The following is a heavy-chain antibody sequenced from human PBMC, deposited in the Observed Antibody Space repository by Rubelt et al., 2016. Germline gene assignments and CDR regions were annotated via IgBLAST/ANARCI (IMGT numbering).Heavy chain of an antibody. Sequence: APGQGLEWMGWINPNSGGTNYAQKFQGRVTMTRDTSISTAYMELSRLRSDDTAVYYCARDRNYYDSSGYPGYWGQGTLVTVSS. D-gene: IGHD3-22*01. V-gene: IGHV1-2*02. CDR3: ARDRNYYDSSGYPGY. J-gene: IGHJ4*02. CDR2: INPNSGGT.